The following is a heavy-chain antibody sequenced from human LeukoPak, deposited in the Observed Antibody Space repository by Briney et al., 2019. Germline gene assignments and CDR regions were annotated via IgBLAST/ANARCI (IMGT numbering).Heavy chain of an antibody. J-gene: IGHJ4*02. CDR1: GYTFTSYA. CDR2: INAGNGNT. V-gene: IGHV1-3*01. D-gene: IGHD1-26*01. CDR3: ASQRILGAIDY. Sequence: ASVKVSCTTSGYTFTSYAMHWVRQAPGQRLEWMGWINAGNGNTKYSQKFQGRVTITRDTSASTAYMELSSLRSEDTAVYYCASQRILGAIDYWGQGTLVTVSS.